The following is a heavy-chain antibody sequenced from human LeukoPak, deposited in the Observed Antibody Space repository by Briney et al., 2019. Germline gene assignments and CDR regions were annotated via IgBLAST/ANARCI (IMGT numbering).Heavy chain of an antibody. D-gene: IGHD6-13*01. CDR1: GFTFTDYW. V-gene: IGHV3-7*01. CDR3: ARDGTAAGLYFDL. Sequence: GGSLRLSCEVSGFTFTDYWMNWVRQAPGKGPEWVASIRQDGSEKTYVDSVKGRFTISRDNTKNSLSLQLNGLGAEDTAVYYCARDGTAAGLYFDLWGQGTLVTVSS. J-gene: IGHJ4*01. CDR2: IRQDGSEK.